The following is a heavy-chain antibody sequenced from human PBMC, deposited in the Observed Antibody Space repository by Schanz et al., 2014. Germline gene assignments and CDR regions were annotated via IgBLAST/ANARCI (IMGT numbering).Heavy chain of an antibody. CDR3: ARESVSRTRLFDP. V-gene: IGHV1-2*06. Sequence: QVQLIQSGPEVKKPGASVKVSCKASGYTFTNHYLHWVRQAPGQGLEWMGRISPSSGGTNYAQNFQGRVTMTKDTSINTVYMELSTRTSDDTAVYYCARESVSRTRLFDPWGQGTLVTVSS. J-gene: IGHJ5*02. CDR1: GYTFTNHY. CDR2: ISPSSGGT. D-gene: IGHD3-3*01.